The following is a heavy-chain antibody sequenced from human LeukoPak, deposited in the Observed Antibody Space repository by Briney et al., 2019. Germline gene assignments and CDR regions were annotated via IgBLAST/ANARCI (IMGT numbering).Heavy chain of an antibody. CDR1: GYTFTSYY. CDR2: INPNSGGT. D-gene: IGHD4-17*01. J-gene: IGHJ3*02. CDR3: ARSTDYGDSYAFDI. Sequence: GASVKVSCKASGYTFTSYYMHWVRQAPGQGLEWMGWINPNSGGTNYAQKFQGRVTMTRDTSISTAYMELSRLRSDDTAVYYCARSTDYGDSYAFDIWGQGTMVTVSS. V-gene: IGHV1-2*02.